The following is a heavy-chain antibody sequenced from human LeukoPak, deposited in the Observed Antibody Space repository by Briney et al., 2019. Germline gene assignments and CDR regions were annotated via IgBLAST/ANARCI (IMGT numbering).Heavy chain of an antibody. CDR2: IYYIRNT. CDR3: ASTQSQSGSYRYYLGY. D-gene: IGHD1-26*01. Sequence: SETLSLTCTVSGGSVGSAGYYWRWIRQPPGGGLEWIGYIYYIRNTNYNPSLKSRVTMSLDPSKNQFSLELTSVTAADTAVYYCASTQSQSGSYRYYLGYWRQGTLLTVPS. V-gene: IGHV4-61*08. J-gene: IGHJ4*02. CDR1: GGSVGSAGYY.